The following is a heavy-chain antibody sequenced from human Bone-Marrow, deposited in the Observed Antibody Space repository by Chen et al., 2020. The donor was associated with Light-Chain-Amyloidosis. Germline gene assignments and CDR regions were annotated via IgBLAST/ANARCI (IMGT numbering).Heavy chain of an antibody. V-gene: IGHV4-30-2*01. CDR1: GGSITSGSFS. CDR2: VYHSGST. J-gene: IGHJ3*01. CDR3: ARGNLNDLAFDV. Sequence: QLQLQESGSGLVTSSQTLSLTCAVSGGSITSGSFSWNWIRQPLGKGLEWIGYVYHSGSTYYNPSLNSRVTISVDLSENHFSLTLRSLTAADSAVYYCARGNLNDLAFDVWGQGTLVTVSS. D-gene: IGHD1-1*01.